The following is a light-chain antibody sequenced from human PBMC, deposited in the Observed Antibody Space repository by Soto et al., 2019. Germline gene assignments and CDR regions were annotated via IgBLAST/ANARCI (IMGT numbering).Light chain of an antibody. CDR3: HQRRDWPPVT. Sequence: EIVLTQSPATLSLSPGERATLSCRASQSVSRHLAWYQQKPGQAPRLLIYDASNRATGIPARFSGSGSGTDFTLTISSLEPEDFAVYYCHQRRDWPPVTFGQGTKLEIK. CDR1: QSVSRH. V-gene: IGKV3-11*01. CDR2: DAS. J-gene: IGKJ2*01.